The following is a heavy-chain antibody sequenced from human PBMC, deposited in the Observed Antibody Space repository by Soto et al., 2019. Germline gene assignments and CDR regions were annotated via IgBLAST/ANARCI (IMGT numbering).Heavy chain of an antibody. D-gene: IGHD5-18*01. J-gene: IGHJ4*02. V-gene: IGHV3-74*01. Sequence: HPGGSLRLSCAASGFTSSSYWMHWVRQAPGKGLVWVSRINSDGSSTSYADSVKGRFTISRDNAKNTLYLQMNSLRAEDTAVYYCASPLTAMVISVLGYWGQGTLVTVSS. CDR1: GFTSSSYW. CDR3: ASPLTAMVISVLGY. CDR2: INSDGSST.